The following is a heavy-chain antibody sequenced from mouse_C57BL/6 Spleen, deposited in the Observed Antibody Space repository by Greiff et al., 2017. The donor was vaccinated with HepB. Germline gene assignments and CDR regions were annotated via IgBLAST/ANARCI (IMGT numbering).Heavy chain of an antibody. Sequence: QVQLQQSGAELARPGASVKLSCKASGYTFTSYGISWVKQRTGQGLEWIGEIYPRSGNTYYNEKFKGKATLTADKSSSTAYMELRSLTSEDSAVYFCARGITTLVDWYFDVWGTGTTVTVSS. CDR1: GYTFTSYG. CDR2: IYPRSGNT. V-gene: IGHV1-81*01. D-gene: IGHD1-1*01. J-gene: IGHJ1*03. CDR3: ARGITTLVDWYFDV.